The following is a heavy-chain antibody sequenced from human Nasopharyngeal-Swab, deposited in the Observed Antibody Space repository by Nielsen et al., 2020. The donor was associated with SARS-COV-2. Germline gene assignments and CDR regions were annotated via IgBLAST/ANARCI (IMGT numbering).Heavy chain of an antibody. V-gene: IGHV1-46*01. CDR3: ARGDNWNYGGLYYFDY. Sequence: ASVKVSCKASGYTFTSYYMHWARQAPGQGLEWMGIINPSGGSTSYAQKFQGRVTMTRDTSTSTVYMELSSLRSEDTAVYYCARGDNWNYGGLYYFDYWGQGTLVTVSS. D-gene: IGHD1-7*01. CDR2: INPSGGST. CDR1: GYTFTSYY. J-gene: IGHJ4*02.